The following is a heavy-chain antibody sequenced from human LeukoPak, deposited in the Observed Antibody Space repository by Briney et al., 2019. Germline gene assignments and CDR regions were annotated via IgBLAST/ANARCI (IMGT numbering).Heavy chain of an antibody. J-gene: IGHJ3*02. Sequence: GGSQRLSCAASELTFSNYWMHWGRQAPGGVLVWVSRNNNDGSDTIYSDSVKGRCSITTNNGNNTLYLQMNSQRAEDTAVYYCESGGYPDGFDIWGQGTLVTVSS. CDR3: ESGGYPDGFDI. V-gene: IGHV3-74*01. D-gene: IGHD6-13*01. CDR2: NNNDGSDT. CDR1: ELTFSNYW.